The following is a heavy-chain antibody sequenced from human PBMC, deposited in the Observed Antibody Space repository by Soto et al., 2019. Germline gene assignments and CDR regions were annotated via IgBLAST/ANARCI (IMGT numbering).Heavy chain of an antibody. CDR3: ARQYYYDSSGYHRPFDN. Sequence: SGPTLVNPTETLTLTFTFSGFSLITGVGVGWIRQPPGKALEWLALMYWDSDKRYSPSLKSRLTITKDPAKNQVVLTMTNMDPVDTATYYCARQYYYDSSGYHRPFDNWGQGTLVTVSS. CDR2: MYWDSDK. J-gene: IGHJ4*02. CDR1: GFSLITGVG. V-gene: IGHV2-5*02. D-gene: IGHD3-22*01.